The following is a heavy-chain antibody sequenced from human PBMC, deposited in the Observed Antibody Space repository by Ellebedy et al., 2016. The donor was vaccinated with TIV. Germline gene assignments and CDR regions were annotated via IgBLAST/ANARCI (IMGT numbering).Heavy chain of an antibody. J-gene: IGHJ4*01. CDR3: ARKRVAFAGSLFDI. CDR1: GGSINANY. V-gene: IGHV4-59*01. CDR2: THYSGNT. D-gene: IGHD6-19*01. Sequence: MPSETLSLTCSVSGGSINANYWSWFRQPTGKGLEWIGFTHYSGNTRNNPSLNSRVTMSVDSSKNQFSLKLTSVTTADTAVYYCARKRVAFAGSLFDIWGHGILVTVSS.